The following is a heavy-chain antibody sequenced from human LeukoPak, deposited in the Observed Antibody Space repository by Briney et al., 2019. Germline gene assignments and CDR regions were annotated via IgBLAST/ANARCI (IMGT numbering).Heavy chain of an antibody. Sequence: GGSLRLSCAASGFTFSTYEMNWVRQAPGRGLEWVSYISSSGGTIYYADSVKGRFTISRDNAKSSLYLQMNSLRAEDTAVYYCARDNRVDGSFDYWGQGTLVTVSS. D-gene: IGHD5-12*01. J-gene: IGHJ4*02. CDR2: ISSSGGTI. CDR1: GFTFSTYE. V-gene: IGHV3-48*03. CDR3: ARDNRVDGSFDY.